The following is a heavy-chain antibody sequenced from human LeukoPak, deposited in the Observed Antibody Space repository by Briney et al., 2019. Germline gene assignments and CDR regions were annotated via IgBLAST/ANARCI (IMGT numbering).Heavy chain of an antibody. CDR2: IKQDGSER. Sequence: GGSLRLSCAASGFTFSSYWMSWVRQAPGKGLEWVANIKQDGSERYYVDSVKGRFTISRDNAKNSLYLQMNSLRAEDTAVYYCARVGAVTDGAFDIWGQGTMVTVSS. CDR1: GFTFSSYW. V-gene: IGHV3-7*01. J-gene: IGHJ3*02. CDR3: ARVGAVTDGAFDI. D-gene: IGHD4-17*01.